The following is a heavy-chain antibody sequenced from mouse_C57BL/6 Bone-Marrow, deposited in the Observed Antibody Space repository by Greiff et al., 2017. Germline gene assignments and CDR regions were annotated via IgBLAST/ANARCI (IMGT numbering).Heavy chain of an antibody. V-gene: IGHV2-5*01. D-gene: IGHD1-1*01. J-gene: IGHJ4*01. CDR2: VWRGGSS. CDR3: AKNDYYGSRYYAMDF. Sequence: VQLQQSGPGLVQPSQSLSITCTVSGFSLTSYGLHWVCQSPGKGLELLGVVWRGGSSDFTAAFMSTLRITKDNTKSQVFFKMNSLQADDTAIYYSAKNDYYGSRYYAMDFWGQGTSVTVSS. CDR1: GFSLTSYG.